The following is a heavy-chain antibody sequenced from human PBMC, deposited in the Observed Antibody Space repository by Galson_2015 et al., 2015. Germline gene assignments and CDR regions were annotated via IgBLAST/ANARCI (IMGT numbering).Heavy chain of an antibody. CDR1: GFIFSSYG. CDR3: ARFGGPIWANYGLEV. D-gene: IGHD3-10*01. Sequence: SLRLSCAASGFIFSSYGMHWVRQVPGKGLEWVAVISYDGSNKYYADSVKGRFTISRDNSKNTLHLQMNSLRAEDTAFYYCARFGGPIWANYGLEVWGQGTTVTVSS. CDR2: ISYDGSNK. V-gene: IGHV3-30*03. J-gene: IGHJ6*02.